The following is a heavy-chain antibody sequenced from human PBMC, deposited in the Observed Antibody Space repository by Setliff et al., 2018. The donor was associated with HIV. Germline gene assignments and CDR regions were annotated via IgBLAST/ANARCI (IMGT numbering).Heavy chain of an antibody. D-gene: IGHD3-16*01. CDR1: GYTFDAKY. CDR3: ATAGGRSWFDP. V-gene: IGHV1-2*02. Sequence: ASVKVSCKTSGYTFDAKYIHWARQAPGQGLEWMGWINPNSGGTNYARKFQGRVTMTRDTSISTAYMELNSLRSDDTAVYYCATAGGRSWFDPWGQGTLVTVSS. CDR2: INPNSGGT. J-gene: IGHJ5*02.